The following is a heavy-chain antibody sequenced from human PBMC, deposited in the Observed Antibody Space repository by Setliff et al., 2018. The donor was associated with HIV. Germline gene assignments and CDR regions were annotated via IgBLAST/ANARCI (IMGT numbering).Heavy chain of an antibody. CDR2: INHSGST. V-gene: IGHV4-34*01. D-gene: IGHD2-15*01. CDR1: GGSFSGYY. Sequence: SETLSLTCAVYGGSFSGYYWSWIRQPPGKGLEWMGEINHSGSTNYNPSLKSRVTISADTTKNQFSLKLSSVTAADTAVYYCARSVGYCSCGSCYPSSHWFDPWGQGTLVTVSS. J-gene: IGHJ5*02. CDR3: ARSVGYCSCGSCYPSSHWFDP.